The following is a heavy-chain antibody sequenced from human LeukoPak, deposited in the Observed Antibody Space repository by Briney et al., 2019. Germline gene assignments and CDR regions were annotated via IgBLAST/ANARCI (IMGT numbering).Heavy chain of an antibody. J-gene: IGHJ5*02. CDR2: ISYSGTN. Sequence: SETLCLTCTVSGGSVSSSSYYWGWIRQPPGKGLEWIGSISYSGTNYNNPSLKSRVSISIDTSKNQFSVKLTSVTAADTAMYYCASLGTLRSWGQGTLLTVSS. CDR1: GGSVSSSSYY. D-gene: IGHD7-27*01. CDR3: ASLGTLRS. V-gene: IGHV4-39*01.